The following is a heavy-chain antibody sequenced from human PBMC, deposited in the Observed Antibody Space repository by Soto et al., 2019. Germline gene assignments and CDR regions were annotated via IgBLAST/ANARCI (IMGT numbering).Heavy chain of an antibody. Sequence: QVQVQEWGPGLVKPSETLSLTCTVYGGSITSYYCSWFRQPPGKGLEWIGYIKDNGYSAYNLSLRRLITRDMHTSKTQFYLMLVSATATATAEYYGARHGCGGLHGLVDFWGQGTTVIVSS. V-gene: IGHV4-59*08. D-gene: IGHD3-10*01. CDR3: ARHGCGGLHGLVDF. CDR1: GGSITSYY. J-gene: IGHJ6*02. CDR2: IKDNGYS.